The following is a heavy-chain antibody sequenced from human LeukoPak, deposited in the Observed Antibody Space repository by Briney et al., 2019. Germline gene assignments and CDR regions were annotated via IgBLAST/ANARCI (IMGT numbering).Heavy chain of an antibody. J-gene: IGHJ3*02. CDR1: GFTFSSYA. CDR3: AKGTLWFGELDAFDI. V-gene: IGHV3-30*04. CDR2: IWYAAGNE. Sequence: GRSLRLSCAASGFTFSSYAMHWVRQAPGKGLEWVAIIWYAAGNEYYADSVKGRFTISRDNSKNTLYLQMNSLRAEDTAVYYCAKGTLWFGELDAFDIWGQGTMVTVSS. D-gene: IGHD3-10*01.